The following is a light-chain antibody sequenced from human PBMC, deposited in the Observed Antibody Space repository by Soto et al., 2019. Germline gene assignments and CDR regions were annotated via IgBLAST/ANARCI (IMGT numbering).Light chain of an antibody. CDR1: SSDVGGYNY. J-gene: IGLJ2*01. CDR2: DVS. V-gene: IGLV2-11*01. Sequence: QSVLTQPRSVSGSPGQSVTISCTGTSSDVGGYNYVSWYQHHPGKAPKLLIYDVSERPSGVPDRFSGAKSGNTASLTISGLQAEDEADYHCCSYAGSYSLLFGGGTKLTVL. CDR3: CSYAGSYSLL.